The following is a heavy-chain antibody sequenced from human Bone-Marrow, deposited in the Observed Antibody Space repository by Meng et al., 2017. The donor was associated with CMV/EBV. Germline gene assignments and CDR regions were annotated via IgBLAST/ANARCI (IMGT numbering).Heavy chain of an antibody. D-gene: IGHD5-24*01. CDR3: ASIGISEMTTIKDY. Sequence: ASVKVSCKASGYTFTDYFIHWVRQAPGQGLEWVGWINPKRDDTRLAQKFQGRVTLTGDTSISTAYMELSRLGSDDTAMYYCASIGISEMTTIKDYWGQGTLVTVSS. J-gene: IGHJ4*02. CDR2: INPKRDDT. V-gene: IGHV1-2*02. CDR1: GYTFTDYF.